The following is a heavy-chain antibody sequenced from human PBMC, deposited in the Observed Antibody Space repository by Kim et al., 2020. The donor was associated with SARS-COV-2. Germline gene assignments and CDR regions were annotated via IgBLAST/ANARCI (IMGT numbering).Heavy chain of an antibody. J-gene: IGHJ4*02. D-gene: IGHD4-17*01. V-gene: IGHV3-48*03. CDR3: ARSSDDYGGTAHDY. CDR1: GFTFSSYE. Sequence: GGSLRLSCAASGFTFSSYEMNWVRQAPGKGLEWVSYISSSGSTIYYADSVKGRFTISRDNAKNSLYLQMNSLRAEDTAVYYCARSSDDYGGTAHDYWGQGTLVTVSS. CDR2: ISSSGSTI.